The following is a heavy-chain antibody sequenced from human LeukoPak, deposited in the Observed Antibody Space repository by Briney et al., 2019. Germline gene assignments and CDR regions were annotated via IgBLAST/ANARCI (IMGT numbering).Heavy chain of an antibody. CDR2: IYYSGGT. J-gene: IGHJ6*03. CDR1: GGFLSSYY. V-gene: IGHV4-59*01. CDR3: TRGTIAYYYLDV. Sequence: SETLSLTCTVAGGFLSSYYWRWIRQPPGEGLEGIGNIYYSGGTNYNPSLTGRVTISVDPSKNQFSLKLSSATAADTALYYRTRGTIAYYYLDVWGKGTTVPLSS. D-gene: IGHD3-9*01.